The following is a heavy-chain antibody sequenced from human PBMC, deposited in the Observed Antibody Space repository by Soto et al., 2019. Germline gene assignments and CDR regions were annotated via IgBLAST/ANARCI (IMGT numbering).Heavy chain of an antibody. D-gene: IGHD4-17*01. V-gene: IGHV2-70*04. Sequence: VSGPTLVNPTQTLTLTCTFSGFSLSSTEMRVSWIRQPPGKALEWLARIDWDDDKFYSTSLKTRLTISKDTSKNQVVLIMTNMDPVDTATYYCARNGATVVNAFDIWGQGTMVTVSS. CDR2: IDWDDDK. J-gene: IGHJ3*02. CDR1: GFSLSSTEMR. CDR3: ARNGATVVNAFDI.